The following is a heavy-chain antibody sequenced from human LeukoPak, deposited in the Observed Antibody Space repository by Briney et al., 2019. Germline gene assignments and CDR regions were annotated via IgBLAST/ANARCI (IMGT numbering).Heavy chain of an antibody. CDR3: ARDGLLTRAYIDF. Sequence: ASVKVSFKSSGGSLTDYTICWVRQAPGQGLEWMGGILPKSGTAKNAQDFQDRVTITTDDSSNTVYMELSSQRLDDTAAYFCARDGLLTRAYIDFWGKGTTVTVSS. CDR2: ILPKSGTA. V-gene: IGHV1-69*16. CDR1: GGSLTDYT. J-gene: IGHJ6*03.